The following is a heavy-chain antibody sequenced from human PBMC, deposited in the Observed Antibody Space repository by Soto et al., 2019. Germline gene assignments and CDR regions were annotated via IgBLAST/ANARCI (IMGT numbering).Heavy chain of an antibody. CDR1: GGSISSGGYY. D-gene: IGHD3-10*01. CDR2: IYYGGST. J-gene: IGHJ6*02. CDR3: ARGPAGESFSGMDV. V-gene: IGHV4-31*03. Sequence: QVQLQESGPGLVKPSQTLSLTCTVSGGSISSGGYYWSWIRQHPGKGLGWIGYIYYGGSTYYNPSLKSRVTISVDTSKNQFSLQLSSVTAADTAVYYCARGPAGESFSGMDVWGQGTTVTVSS.